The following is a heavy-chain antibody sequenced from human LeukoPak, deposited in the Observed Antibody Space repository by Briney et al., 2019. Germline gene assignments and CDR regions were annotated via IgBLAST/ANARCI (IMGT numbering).Heavy chain of an antibody. CDR2: INSDGSGT. D-gene: IGHD1-26*01. V-gene: IGHV3-74*01. J-gene: IGHJ4*02. CDR3: VRGWAERSGSSFYFDY. Sequence: PGGSLRLSCAASGFTFSSYWMHWVRHAPGKWPVWVSRINSDGSGTSYADSVKGRFTISRDNAKNTLFLQMNSRRAEDTAVYYCVRGWAERSGSSFYFDYWSQGTLVTVSS. CDR1: GFTFSSYW.